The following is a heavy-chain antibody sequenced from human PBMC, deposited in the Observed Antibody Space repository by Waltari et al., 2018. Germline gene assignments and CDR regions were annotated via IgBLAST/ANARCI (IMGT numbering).Heavy chain of an antibody. J-gene: IGHJ5*02. V-gene: IGHV4-31*03. CDR3: ARGQPMVRGVQPHNWFDP. CDR1: GGSISSGGYY. D-gene: IGHD3-10*01. CDR2: IYYSGST. Sequence: QVQLQESGPGLVKPSQTLSLTCTVSGGSISSGGYYWSWIRPHPGQGLEWIGYIYYSGSTYYNPSLKSRVTISVDTSKNQFSLKLSSVTAADTAVYYCARGQPMVRGVQPHNWFDPWGQGTLVTVSS.